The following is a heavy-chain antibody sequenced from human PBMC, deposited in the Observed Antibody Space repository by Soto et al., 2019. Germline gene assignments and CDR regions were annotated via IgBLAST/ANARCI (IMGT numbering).Heavy chain of an antibody. V-gene: IGHV3-7*03. CDR1: AFTSSSYW. CDR3: AIDLVEAARRGEYAFDI. CDR2: VKEDGRVY. D-gene: IGHD3-16*01. J-gene: IGHJ3*02. Sequence: GRSLRLSCAASAFTSSSYWMSWVRQAPEKRVKWEAEVKEDGRVYYCRDTVKGRFTMSRENAKYTQHLQKNCLRAVVKDVYYCAIDLVEAARRGEYAFDIWGQGTMVTVSS.